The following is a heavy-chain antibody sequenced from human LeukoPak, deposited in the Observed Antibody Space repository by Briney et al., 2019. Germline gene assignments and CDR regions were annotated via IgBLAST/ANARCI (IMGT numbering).Heavy chain of an antibody. J-gene: IGHJ6*02. Sequence: PGGSLRLSCVASGLTFSTYGMHWVRQAPGKGLEWVAAMSHDGGIEKYADSVKGRFTISRDNSKKTLYLQMNSLRSEDAAVYYCARAKIIEAITHMDVWGQGTTVTVSS. D-gene: IGHD5-12*01. V-gene: IGHV3-30*03. CDR2: MSHDGGIE. CDR3: ARAKIIEAITHMDV. CDR1: GLTFSTYG.